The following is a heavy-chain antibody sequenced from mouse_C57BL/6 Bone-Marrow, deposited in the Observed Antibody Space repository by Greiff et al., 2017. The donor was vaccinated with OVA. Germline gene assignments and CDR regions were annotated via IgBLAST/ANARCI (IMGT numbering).Heavy chain of an antibody. D-gene: IGHD1-1*01. CDR3: VREDYSIGLYAMGY. V-gene: IGHV1-19*01. J-gene: IGHJ4*01. CDR2: INPYNGGT. CDR1: GYTFTDYY. Sequence: EVQLQQSGPVLVKPGASVKMSCKASGYTFTDYYMNWVKQSHGKSLEWIGVINPYNGGTSYNQKFKGKATLTVDKSSSTAYMELNSLTSEDSAVYFSVREDYSIGLYAMGYSGEEAPLSLSS.